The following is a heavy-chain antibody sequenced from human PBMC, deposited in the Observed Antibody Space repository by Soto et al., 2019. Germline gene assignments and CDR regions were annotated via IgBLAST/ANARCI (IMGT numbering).Heavy chain of an antibody. CDR1: GFTFSSYG. V-gene: IGHV3-33*01. J-gene: IGHJ6*02. Sequence: GSLRLSCAASGFTFSSYGMHWVRQAPGKGLEWVAVIWYDGSNKYYADSVKGRFTISRDNSKNTLYLQMNSLRAEDTAVYYCARDLVKKDYYDSSGYPTPAYYYYGMDVWGQGTTVTVSS. D-gene: IGHD3-22*01. CDR3: ARDLVKKDYYDSSGYPTPAYYYYGMDV. CDR2: IWYDGSNK.